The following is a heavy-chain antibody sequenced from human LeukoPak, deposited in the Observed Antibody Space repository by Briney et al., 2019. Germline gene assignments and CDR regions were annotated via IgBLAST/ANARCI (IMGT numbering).Heavy chain of an antibody. D-gene: IGHD1-26*01. Sequence: SETLSLTCTVSGGSISTSYWSWIRQPPGKQLEWIGYISYGGATSYNPSLKRRVTISVNSPKNYFSLRLTSLTAADTALYYCARHGGTIDYFDYWGPGSLVTVSS. CDR2: ISYGGAT. CDR1: GGSISTSY. J-gene: IGHJ4*02. V-gene: IGHV4-59*08. CDR3: ARHGGTIDYFDY.